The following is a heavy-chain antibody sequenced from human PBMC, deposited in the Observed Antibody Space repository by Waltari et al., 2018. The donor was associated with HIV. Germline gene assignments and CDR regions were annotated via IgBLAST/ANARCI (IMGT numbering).Heavy chain of an antibody. J-gene: IGHJ4*02. CDR1: GFRFGDYG. Sequence: VQLVDSGGALEQPGRTLRLTCSGSGFRFGDYGMSWVRQAPGKGLEWVSFIRSRAYGGTTEHAASVKGRFTISRDDSKGIAYLEMNSLKTEDTGIYYCTRARTGLICDLWGQGTMVTVSS. D-gene: IGHD2-15*01. V-gene: IGHV3-49*04. CDR2: IRSRAYGGTT. CDR3: TRARTGLICDL.